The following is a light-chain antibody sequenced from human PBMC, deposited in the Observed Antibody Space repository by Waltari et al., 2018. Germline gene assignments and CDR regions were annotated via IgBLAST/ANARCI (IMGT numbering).Light chain of an antibody. CDR3: QQYYSTPRT. V-gene: IGKV4-1*01. J-gene: IGKJ3*01. Sequence: DIVMTQSPDSLAVSLGARATINCKSSQSVLYSPNNKNYLAWYQQKPGQPPKLLIYWASTRESGVPDRFSGSGSGTDFTLTISSLQAEDVAVYYCQQYYSTPRTFGPGTKVDIK. CDR1: QSVLYSPNNKNY. CDR2: WAS.